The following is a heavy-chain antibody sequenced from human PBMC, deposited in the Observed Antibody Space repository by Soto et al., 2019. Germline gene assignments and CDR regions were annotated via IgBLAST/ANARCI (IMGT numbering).Heavy chain of an antibody. J-gene: IGHJ4*02. V-gene: IGHV4-61*01. Sequence: SETLSLTCTVSGGSVSSGSYYWSWIRQPPGKGLEWIGYIYYSGSTNYNPSLKSRVTISVDTSKNQFSLKLSSVTAADTAVNYCARGNSGGSCYDYWGQGTLVTVSS. CDR2: IYYSGST. D-gene: IGHD2-15*01. CDR1: GGSVSSGSYY. CDR3: ARGNSGGSCYDY.